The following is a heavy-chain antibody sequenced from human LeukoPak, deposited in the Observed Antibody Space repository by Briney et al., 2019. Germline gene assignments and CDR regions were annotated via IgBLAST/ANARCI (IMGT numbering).Heavy chain of an antibody. V-gene: IGHV4-59*01. CDR3: ARLASVAGTRRGLGFDY. Sequence: SETLSLTCTVSGGYISSYYWSWIRQPPGKGLEWIGYIYYSGSTNYNPSLKSRVTISVDTSKNQFSLNLSSVTAADTAVYYCARLASVAGTRRGLGFDYWGQGTLVTVSS. CDR1: GGYISSYY. D-gene: IGHD6-19*01. CDR2: IYYSGST. J-gene: IGHJ4*02.